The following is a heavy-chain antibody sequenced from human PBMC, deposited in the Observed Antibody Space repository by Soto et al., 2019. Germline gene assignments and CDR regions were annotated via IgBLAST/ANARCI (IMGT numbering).Heavy chain of an antibody. D-gene: IGHD5-18*01. CDR1: GGSVSSGSYY. Sequence: PSETLSLTCTVSGGSVSSGSYYWSWIRQPPGKGLEWIGYIYYSGSTNYNPSLKSRVTISVDTSKNQFSLKLSSVTAADTAVYYCARGVPYSYGYVSWFDPWGQGPLVTVSS. CDR2: IYYSGST. V-gene: IGHV4-61*01. CDR3: ARGVPYSYGYVSWFDP. J-gene: IGHJ5*02.